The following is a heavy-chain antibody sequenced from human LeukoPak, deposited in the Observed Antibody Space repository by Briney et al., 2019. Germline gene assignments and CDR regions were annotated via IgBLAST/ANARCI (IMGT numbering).Heavy chain of an antibody. J-gene: IGHJ4*02. CDR1: GFTFSDHY. Sequence: GGPLRISGAASGFTFSDHYMDWVRQAPGKGLEWVGRSRNKANSYTTEYAASVKSRFTIARDDSNNSLYLQMNSLKTEDTAVYYCARLHSSGWYTDYWGQGTLVTVSS. V-gene: IGHV3-72*01. D-gene: IGHD6-19*01. CDR2: SRNKANSYTT. CDR3: ARLHSSGWYTDY.